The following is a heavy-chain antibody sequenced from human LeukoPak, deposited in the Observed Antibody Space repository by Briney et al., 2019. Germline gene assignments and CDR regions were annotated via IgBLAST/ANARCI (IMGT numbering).Heavy chain of an antibody. CDR2: MNPNSGNT. Sequence: GASVKVSCKASGYTLTSYDINWVRQATGQGLEWMGWMNPNSGNTGYAQKFQGRVTITRNTSKSTAYMELSSLRSEDTAVYYCARVNSDFWSGYLLHGQLYYFDYWGQGTLVTVSS. D-gene: IGHD3-3*01. J-gene: IGHJ4*02. V-gene: IGHV1-8*03. CDR3: ARVNSDFWSGYLLHGQLYYFDY. CDR1: GYTLTSYD.